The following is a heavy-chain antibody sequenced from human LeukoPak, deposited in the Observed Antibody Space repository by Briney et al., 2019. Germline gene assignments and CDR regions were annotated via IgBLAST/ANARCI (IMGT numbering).Heavy chain of an antibody. Sequence: GSLRLSCAASGFTFSSYWMSWVRQAPGKGLEWVANIKQDGSEKYYVDSVKGRFTISRDNAKNSLYLQMNSLRAEDTAVYYCASFDCSSTSCYFGYWGQGTLVTVSS. D-gene: IGHD2-2*01. CDR1: GFTFSSYW. CDR3: ASFDCSSTSCYFGY. CDR2: IKQDGSEK. V-gene: IGHV3-7*01. J-gene: IGHJ4*02.